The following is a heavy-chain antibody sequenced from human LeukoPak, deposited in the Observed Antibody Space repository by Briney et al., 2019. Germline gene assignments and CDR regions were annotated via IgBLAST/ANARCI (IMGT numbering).Heavy chain of an antibody. CDR2: ISSSGTTI. J-gene: IGHJ2*01. CDR1: GFPFSNYE. CDR3: ARDLGGWYFDL. D-gene: IGHD7-27*01. V-gene: IGHV3-48*03. Sequence: GGSLRLSCAASGFPFSNYEMNWVRQAPGKGLEWVSHISSSGTTIDYGDSVRGRVTISRDNAKNSPYLQINSLRADDTAFYYCARDLGGWYFDLWGRGTLVIVSS.